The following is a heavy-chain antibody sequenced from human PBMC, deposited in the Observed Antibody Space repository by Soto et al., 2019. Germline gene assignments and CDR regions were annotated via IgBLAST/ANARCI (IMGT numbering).Heavy chain of an antibody. J-gene: IGHJ6*03. D-gene: IGHD3-10*01. CDR3: ARGPSARGSGSPYYYYYYMDV. CDR1: GYTFTSYG. CDR2: ISAYNGNT. Sequence: GASVKVSCKASGYTFTSYGISWVRQAPGQGLEWMGWISAYNGNTNYAQKLQGRVTMTTDTSTSTAYMELRSLRSDDTAVYYCARGPSARGSGSPYYYYYYMDVWGKGTTVTVSS. V-gene: IGHV1-18*01.